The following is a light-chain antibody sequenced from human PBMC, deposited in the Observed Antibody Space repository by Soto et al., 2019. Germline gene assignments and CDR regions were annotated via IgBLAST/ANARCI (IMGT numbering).Light chain of an antibody. CDR3: AACDDRDVV. CDR2: NNN. J-gene: IGLJ2*01. V-gene: IGLV1-44*01. Sequence: QSVLTQPPSASGTPGQTVTMSCCGSSSNIGSNIVNWYQQVPGRAPQLLIYNNNQRLSGVPDLCSGSKSGTSASLAISGLQSVDEADYYWAACDDRDVVFGGGTKLTLL. CDR1: SSNIGSNI.